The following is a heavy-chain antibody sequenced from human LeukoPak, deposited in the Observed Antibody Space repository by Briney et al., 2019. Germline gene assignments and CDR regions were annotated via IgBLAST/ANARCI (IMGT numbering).Heavy chain of an antibody. J-gene: IGHJ4*02. CDR1: GGSISSYY. D-gene: IGHD3-9*01. Sequence: SETLSLTCTVSGGSISSYYWSWIRQPPGKGLEWIGYIYYSGSTNYNPSLKNRVTISADTSKNQFSLKLSSVTAADTAVYYCAGDNPPYYDIFDYWGQGILVTVSS. CDR3: AGDNPPYYDIFDY. V-gene: IGHV4-59*01. CDR2: IYYSGST.